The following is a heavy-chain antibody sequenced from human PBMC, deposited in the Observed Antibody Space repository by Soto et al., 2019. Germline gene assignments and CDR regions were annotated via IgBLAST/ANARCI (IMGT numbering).Heavy chain of an antibody. D-gene: IGHD3-22*01. CDR2: IHYSGST. CDR3: ARAHDSSGYYPVPYYYYAMDV. V-gene: IGHV4-31*03. J-gene: IGHJ6*02. CDR1: GGSISSGGYY. Sequence: QVQLQESGPGLVKPSQTLSLTCTVSGGSISSGGYYWSWIRQHPGKGLEWIGYIHYSGSTYYSPSLKSRLTRSVDTSKNPFSLKLSSVTAADTAVYYCARAHDSSGYYPVPYYYYAMDVWGQGTTVTVSS.